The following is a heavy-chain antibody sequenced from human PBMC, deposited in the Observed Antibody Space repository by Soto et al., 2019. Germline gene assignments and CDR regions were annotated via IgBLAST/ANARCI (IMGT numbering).Heavy chain of an antibody. Sequence: QVQLQQWGAGLLKPSETLSLTCAVYGGSFSGYYWTWIRQPPGTGLEWIGEINHSGSTNYNPALKSRVTISVDPSKNQFSRKLTSVTAADTAVYYCARDKSTGLFDYWGQGTLVTVSS. V-gene: IGHV4-34*01. CDR3: ARDKSTGLFDY. D-gene: IGHD2-2*01. CDR2: INHSGST. CDR1: GGSFSGYY. J-gene: IGHJ4*02.